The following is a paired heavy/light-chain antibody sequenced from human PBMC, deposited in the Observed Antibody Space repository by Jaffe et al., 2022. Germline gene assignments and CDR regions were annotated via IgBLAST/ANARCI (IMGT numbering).Heavy chain of an antibody. Sequence: EVQLVESGGGLVQPGGSLRLSCAASGFTFSSYEMNWVRQAPGKGLEWVSYISFSGSTIYYADSVKGRFTISRDNAKNSLYLQMNSLRAEDTAVYYCARERSPYYDILTGYYTGEEYYFDYWGQGTLVTVSS. V-gene: IGHV3-48*03. J-gene: IGHJ4*02. D-gene: IGHD3-9*01. CDR2: ISFSGSTI. CDR1: GFTFSSYE. CDR3: ARERSPYYDILTGYYTGEEYYFDY.
Light chain of an antibody. CDR1: SSDVGGYNY. Sequence: QSALTQPASVSGSPGQSITISCTGTSSDVGGYNYVSWYQQHPGKAPKLMIYDVSNRPSGVSNRFSGSKSGNTASLSISGLQAEDEADYYCSSYTSSSTYVFGTGTKVTVL. V-gene: IGLV2-14*03. J-gene: IGLJ1*01. CDR3: SSYTSSSTYV. CDR2: DVS.